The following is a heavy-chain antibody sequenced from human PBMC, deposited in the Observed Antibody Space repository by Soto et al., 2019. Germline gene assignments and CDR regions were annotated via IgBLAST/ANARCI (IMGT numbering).Heavy chain of an antibody. Sequence: GGSLRLSCAASGFRFSDYAMSWVRQAPGKGLEWVSGFGFSGSGDTTYYSDSVKGRFTISRDISRNTLYLQMSSLRAEDKAVYYCAKISRGYFLNPLDPWGQGTLVTVSS. D-gene: IGHD3-22*01. CDR3: AKISRGYFLNPLDP. CDR1: GFRFSDYA. J-gene: IGHJ5*02. V-gene: IGHV3-23*01. CDR2: FGFSGSGDTT.